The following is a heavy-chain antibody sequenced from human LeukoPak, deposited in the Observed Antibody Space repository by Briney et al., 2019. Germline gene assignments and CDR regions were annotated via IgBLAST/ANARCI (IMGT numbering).Heavy chain of an antibody. CDR2: IYHSGST. V-gene: IGHV4-30-2*01. CDR3: ARGFAGATVTTFDY. Sequence: PSQTLSLTCAVSGGSISSGGYSWSWIRQPPGKGLEWIGYIYHSGSTYYNPSLQSRVTISVDRSKNQFSLKLSSVTAADTAVYYCARGFAGATVTTFDYWGQGTLVTVSS. CDR1: GGSISSGGYS. J-gene: IGHJ4*02. D-gene: IGHD4-17*01.